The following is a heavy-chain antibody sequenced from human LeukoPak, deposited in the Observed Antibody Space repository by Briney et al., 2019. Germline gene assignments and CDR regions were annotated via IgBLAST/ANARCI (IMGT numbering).Heavy chain of an antibody. CDR1: GYSISSGYY. CDR3: ARHDYLDRPGREYYFDY. V-gene: IGHV4-38-2*01. Sequence: SETLSLTCAVSGYSISSGYYWGWIRQPPGKGLEWIGSIYHSGSTYYNPSLKSRVTISVDTSKNQFSLKLSSVTAADTAVYNCARHDYLDRPGREYYFDYWGQGTLVTVSS. J-gene: IGHJ4*02. D-gene: IGHD4-11*01. CDR2: IYHSGST.